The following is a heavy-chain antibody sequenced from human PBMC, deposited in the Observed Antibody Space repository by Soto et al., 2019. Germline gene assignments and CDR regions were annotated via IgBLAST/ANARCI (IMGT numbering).Heavy chain of an antibody. D-gene: IGHD3-3*01. Sequence: ASVKVSCKASGYTFTSYGISWVRQAPGQGLEWMGWISAYNGNTNYAQKLQGRVTMTTDTSTSTAYMELRSLRSDDTAVYYCARXSPTNLVSGYYIGYWGQGTLVTVSS. J-gene: IGHJ4*02. CDR1: GYTFTSYG. V-gene: IGHV1-18*01. CDR3: ARXSPTNLVSGYYIGY. CDR2: ISAYNGNT.